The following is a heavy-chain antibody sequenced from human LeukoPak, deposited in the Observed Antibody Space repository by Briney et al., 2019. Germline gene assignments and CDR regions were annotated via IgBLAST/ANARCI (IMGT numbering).Heavy chain of an antibody. Sequence: GGSLRLSCAASGFTFSSYGMNSVRQAPGKGLEWVAVIWYDGSNKYYADSVKGRFTISRDNSKNTLYLQMNGLRAEDTAVYYCAKDLESSSSDAFDIWGQGTMVTVSS. CDR3: AKDLESSSSDAFDI. J-gene: IGHJ3*02. D-gene: IGHD6-6*01. CDR1: GFTFSSYG. CDR2: IWYDGSNK. V-gene: IGHV3-33*06.